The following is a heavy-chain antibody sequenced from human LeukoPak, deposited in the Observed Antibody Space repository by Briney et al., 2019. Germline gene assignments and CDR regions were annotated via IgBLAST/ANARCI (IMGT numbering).Heavy chain of an antibody. Sequence: SETLSLTCTVPGGSISSGSYYWSWIRQPAGKGLEWIGRIYTSGSTNYNPSLKSRVTISVDTSKNQFSLKLSSVTAADTAVYYCARRGKDYYDKGSAFDIWGQGTMVTVSS. V-gene: IGHV4-61*02. CDR2: IYTSGST. CDR1: GGSISSGSYY. J-gene: IGHJ3*02. CDR3: ARRGKDYYDKGSAFDI. D-gene: IGHD3-22*01.